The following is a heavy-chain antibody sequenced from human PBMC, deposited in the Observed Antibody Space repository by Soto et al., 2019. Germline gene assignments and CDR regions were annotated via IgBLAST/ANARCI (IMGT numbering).Heavy chain of an antibody. Sequence: ASVKVSCKASGGTFSSYTISWVRQAPGQGLEWMGMIIPSGGSTSYAQKFQGRVTMTRDTSTSTVYMELSSLRSEDTAVCYCARGEDIVVVVAANSFDYWGQGTLVTVSS. CDR1: GGTFSSYT. J-gene: IGHJ4*02. CDR3: ARGEDIVVVVAANSFDY. V-gene: IGHV1-46*03. CDR2: IIPSGGST. D-gene: IGHD2-15*01.